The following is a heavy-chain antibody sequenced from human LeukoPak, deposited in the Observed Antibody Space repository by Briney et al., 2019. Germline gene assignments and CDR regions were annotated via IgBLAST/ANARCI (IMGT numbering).Heavy chain of an antibody. J-gene: IGHJ5*02. CDR1: GYTFTGYY. CDR2: INPNSGAT. V-gene: IGHV1-2*02. D-gene: IGHD6-13*01. CDR3: ARGVGIGVAGSWFDP. Sequence: GASVKVSCKASGYTFTGYYMHWVRQAPGQGLEWMAWINPNSGATYYAQNFQGRVTMTRDTSISTAYMELSRLTSDDTAVYHCARGVGIGVAGSWFDPWGQGTLVTVSS.